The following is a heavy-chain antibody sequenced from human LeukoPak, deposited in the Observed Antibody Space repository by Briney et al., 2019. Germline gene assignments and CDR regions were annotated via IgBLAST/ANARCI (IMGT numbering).Heavy chain of an antibody. CDR3: ARSTNSSGYYSFGY. CDR1: GFTFSSYA. Sequence: GGSLRLSCAASGFTFSSYAMSWVRQAPGKGLEWVSVIYSGGSTYYADSVKGRFTISRDNSKNTLYLQMNSLRAEDTAVYYCARSTNSSGYYSFGYWGQGTLVTVSS. CDR2: IYSGGST. J-gene: IGHJ4*02. V-gene: IGHV3-66*01. D-gene: IGHD3-22*01.